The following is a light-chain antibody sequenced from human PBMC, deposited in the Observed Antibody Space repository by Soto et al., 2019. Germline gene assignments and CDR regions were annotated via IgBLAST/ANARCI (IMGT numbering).Light chain of an antibody. CDR3: QQYGTSSLYT. CDR1: QSVSNSY. J-gene: IGKJ2*01. Sequence: EIVLTQSPGTLSLSPGERATLSCRASQSVSNSYLAWYQQKPGQAPRLLIYGASSRATGIPDRFSGSGSGTDFTLTIDRLEPEVFALYYCQQYGTSSLYTFGQGTKLEIK. V-gene: IGKV3-20*01. CDR2: GAS.